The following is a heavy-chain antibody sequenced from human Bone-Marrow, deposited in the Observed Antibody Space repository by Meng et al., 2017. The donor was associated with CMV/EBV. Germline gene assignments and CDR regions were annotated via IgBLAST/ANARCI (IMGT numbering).Heavy chain of an antibody. J-gene: IGHJ4*02. CDR2: IKQDGSEK. CDR1: GFTFSSYG. Sequence: GGSLRLSCAASGFTFSSYGMHWVRQAPGKGLEWVANIKQDGSEKYYVDSVKGRFTISRDNAKNSLYLQMNSLRAEDTAVYYCVSRDSYYPDWGQGTLVTVSS. D-gene: IGHD1-26*01. V-gene: IGHV3-7*01. CDR3: VSRDSYYPD.